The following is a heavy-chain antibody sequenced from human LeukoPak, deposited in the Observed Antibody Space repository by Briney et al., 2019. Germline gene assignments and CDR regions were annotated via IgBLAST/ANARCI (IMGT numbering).Heavy chain of an antibody. CDR3: ARASDDYVWGSYRSKPPDY. CDR2: IYYSGST. CDR1: GGSFSGYY. J-gene: IGHJ4*02. V-gene: IGHV4-30-4*01. Sequence: SETLSLTCAVYGGSFSGYYWSWIRQPPGKGLEWIGYIYYSGSTYYNPSLKSRVTISVDTSKNQFSLKLSSVTAADTAVYYCARASDDYVWGSYRSKPPDYWGQGTLVTVSS. D-gene: IGHD3-16*02.